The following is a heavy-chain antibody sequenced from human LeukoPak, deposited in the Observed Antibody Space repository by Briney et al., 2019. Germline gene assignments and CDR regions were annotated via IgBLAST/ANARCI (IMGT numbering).Heavy chain of an antibody. J-gene: IGHJ2*01. CDR3: ARGRTTVTTQRYFDL. CDR1: GYTFTRYA. CDR2: ISAYNGDT. V-gene: IGHV1-18*01. D-gene: IGHD4-11*01. Sequence: ASVKVSCKASGYTFTRYALNWVRQAPGQGPEWMGWISAYNGDTNYAQNLQGRVTMTTDTSTSTAYMELRSLRSDDTAVYYCARGRTTVTTQRYFDLWGRGTLVTVSS.